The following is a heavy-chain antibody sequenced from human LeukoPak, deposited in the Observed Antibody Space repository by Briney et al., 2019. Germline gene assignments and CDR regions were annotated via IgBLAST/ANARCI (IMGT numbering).Heavy chain of an antibody. D-gene: IGHD3-22*01. V-gene: IGHV3-7*03. J-gene: IGHJ4*02. CDR3: ARVTYYYDSSGYYYDHFDY. CDR2: IKQDGSEK. Sequence: GGSLRLSCAASGFTFNSYWMSWVRQAPGKGLEWVANIKQDGSEKYYVDSVKGRFTISRDNAKNSLYLQMNSLRAEDTAVYYCARVTYYYDSSGYYYDHFDYWGQGTLVTVSS. CDR1: GFTFNSYW.